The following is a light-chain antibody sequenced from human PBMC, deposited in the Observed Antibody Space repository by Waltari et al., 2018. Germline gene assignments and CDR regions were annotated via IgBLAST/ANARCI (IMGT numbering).Light chain of an antibody. J-gene: IGKJ3*01. CDR2: SAS. CDR1: QDFSIY. CDR3: QQAYSFPFT. Sequence: DIQMTQSPSSVSASVGDRVTITCRASQDFSIYLAWSQQKPGKAPKFRIYSASSLQGGVPSRFIGSASGTKFTLTIDSLQPEDFATYYCQQAYSFPFTFGPGTKLDIK. V-gene: IGKV1-12*01.